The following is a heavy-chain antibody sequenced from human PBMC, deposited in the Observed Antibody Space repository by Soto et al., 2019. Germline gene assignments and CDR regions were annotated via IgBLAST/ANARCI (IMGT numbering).Heavy chain of an antibody. CDR2: ITSSSSYI. V-gene: IGHV3-21*01. CDR3: ARGKAWRSTGSDNVFEY. D-gene: IGHD3-10*01. Sequence: EVHLVESGGGLVKPGGSLRLSCAASGFTFSDYSLNWVRQAPGQGLEWVSSITSSSSYILYGDSVEGRFTISRDNAKNSLYLQMTSLTAEDTAVYYCARGKAWRSTGSDNVFEYWGQGTLVTVSS. J-gene: IGHJ4*02. CDR1: GFTFSDYS.